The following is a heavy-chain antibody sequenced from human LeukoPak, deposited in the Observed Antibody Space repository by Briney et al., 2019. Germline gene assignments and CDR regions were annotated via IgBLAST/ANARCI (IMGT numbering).Heavy chain of an antibody. CDR1: GFTFSSYS. V-gene: IGHV3-48*04. CDR3: ARDRSSSSFYYYYMDV. Sequence: PGGSLRLSCAASGFTFSSYSMNWVRQAPGKGLEWVSYISSSSTIYYADSVKGRFTISRDNAKNSLYLQMNSLRAEDTAVYYCARDRSSSSFYYYYMDVWGKGTTVTVSS. D-gene: IGHD6-6*01. J-gene: IGHJ6*03. CDR2: ISSSSTI.